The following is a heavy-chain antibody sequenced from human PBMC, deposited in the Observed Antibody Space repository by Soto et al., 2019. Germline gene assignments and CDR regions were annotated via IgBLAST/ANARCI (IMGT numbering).Heavy chain of an antibody. Sequence: EVQLVESGGGLVKPGGSLRLSCVASGFTFSNAWMNWVRQAPGKGLEWVGRIKSKIYGGTTDYAAPVKGRFTISRDDSKNTLYLQMNSLKAEDTAVYYCTWKGADFDYWGQGTLATVFS. V-gene: IGHV3-15*07. J-gene: IGHJ4*02. CDR1: GFTFSNAW. CDR2: IKSKIYGGTT. CDR3: TWKGADFDY. D-gene: IGHD1-26*01.